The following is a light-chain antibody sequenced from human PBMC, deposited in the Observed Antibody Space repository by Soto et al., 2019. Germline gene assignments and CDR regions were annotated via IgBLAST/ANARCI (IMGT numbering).Light chain of an antibody. CDR1: SSGVGSYNL. Sequence: QSVLTQPASVSGSPGQSITISCTGTSSGVGSYNLVSWYQQHPGKAPKLMIYEVSKRPSGVSNRFSGSKSGNTASLTISGLQAEDEADYYCCSYAGSSVFGTGTKVTVL. V-gene: IGLV2-23*02. CDR3: CSYAGSSV. J-gene: IGLJ1*01. CDR2: EVS.